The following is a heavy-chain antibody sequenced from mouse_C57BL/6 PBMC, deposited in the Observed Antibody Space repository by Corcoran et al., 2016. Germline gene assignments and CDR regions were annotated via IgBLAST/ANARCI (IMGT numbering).Heavy chain of an antibody. J-gene: IGHJ4*01. Sequence: EVQLQQSGPELVKPGASVKISCKASGYTFTDYYMNWVKQSHGKSLEWIGDINPINGGTSYNQKFKGKATLTVDKSSSTAYMELRSLTSEDSAVYYCARSAITTVDAMDYWGQGTSVTVSS. CDR3: ARSAITTVDAMDY. CDR2: INPINGGT. D-gene: IGHD1-1*01. V-gene: IGHV1-26*01. CDR1: GYTFTDYY.